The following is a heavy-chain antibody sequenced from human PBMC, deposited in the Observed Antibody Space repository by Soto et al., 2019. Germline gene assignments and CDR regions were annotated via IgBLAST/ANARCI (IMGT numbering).Heavy chain of an antibody. D-gene: IGHD5-12*01. Sequence: PGGSLRLSCTASGFTFGDYAMSWFRQAPGKGLEWVGFIRSKAYGGTTEYAASVKGRFTISRDDSKSIAYLQMNSLKTEDTAVYYCTRWAYSGYAFNDYFDYWGQGTLVTVSS. CDR1: GFTFGDYA. J-gene: IGHJ4*02. CDR3: TRWAYSGYAFNDYFDY. CDR2: IRSKAYGGTT. V-gene: IGHV3-49*03.